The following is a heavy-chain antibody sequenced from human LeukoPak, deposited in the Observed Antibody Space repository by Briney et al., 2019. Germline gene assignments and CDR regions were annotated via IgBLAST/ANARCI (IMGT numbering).Heavy chain of an antibody. V-gene: IGHV5-51*01. J-gene: IGHJ5*02. CDR1: GSIFTSYW. CDR3: ARTPGWDSSGMYNWFDP. D-gene: IGHD6-19*01. Sequence: GGSIQISSECAGSIFTSYWSGWGRALPGKGGGRGGIIYPGEYDTKYSPPFQGQVTISADKSISTAYLQWSSLNASDTAMYYCARTPGWDSSGMYNWFDPWGQGTLVTVSS. CDR2: IYPGEYDT.